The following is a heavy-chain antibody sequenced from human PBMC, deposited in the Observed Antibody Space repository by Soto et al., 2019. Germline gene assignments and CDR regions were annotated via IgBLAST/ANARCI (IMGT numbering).Heavy chain of an antibody. Sequence: SETLSLTCTVSGGSISSYYWSWIRQPPGKGLEWIGYIYYSGSTNYNPPLKSRVTISVDTSKNQFSLKLSSVTAADTAVYYCAREGGSGSYFWFDPWGQGTLVTVSS. CDR1: GGSISSYY. CDR2: IYYSGST. CDR3: AREGGSGSYFWFDP. V-gene: IGHV4-59*01. J-gene: IGHJ5*02. D-gene: IGHD3-10*01.